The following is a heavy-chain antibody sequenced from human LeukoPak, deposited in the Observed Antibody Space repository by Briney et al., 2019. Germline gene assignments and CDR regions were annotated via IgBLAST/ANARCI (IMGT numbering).Heavy chain of an antibody. D-gene: IGHD3-10*01. CDR1: GGSISTYY. CDR2: IYYSGSA. J-gene: IGHJ4*02. CDR3: ARSYGSGNYFDY. V-gene: IGHV4-59*01. Sequence: PSVTLSLTCTVSGGSISTYYWNWIRQPPGKGLEWIGYIYYSGSAKYNPSLRSRVTISVDTSKNQFSLKLSSVTAADTAVYYCARSYGSGNYFDYWGQGTLVTVSS.